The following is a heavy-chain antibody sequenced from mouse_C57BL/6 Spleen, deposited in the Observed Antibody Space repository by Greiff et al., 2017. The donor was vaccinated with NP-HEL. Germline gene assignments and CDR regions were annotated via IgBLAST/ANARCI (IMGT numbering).Heavy chain of an antibody. V-gene: IGHV1-50*01. CDR1: GYTFTSYW. CDR2: IDPSDSYT. Sequence: QVQLQQPGAELVKPGASVKLSCKASGYTFTSYWMQWVKQRPGQGLEWIGEIDPSDSYTNYNQKFKGKATLTVDTSSSTAYMQLSSLTSEDSAVYYCARKVLYYGTLCWYCDVWGTGTTVTVSS. D-gene: IGHD2-1*01. J-gene: IGHJ1*03. CDR3: ARKVLYYGTLCWYCDV.